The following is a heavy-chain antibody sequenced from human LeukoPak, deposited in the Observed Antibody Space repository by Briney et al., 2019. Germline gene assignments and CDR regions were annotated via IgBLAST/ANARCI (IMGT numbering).Heavy chain of an antibody. V-gene: IGHV4-30-4*08. CDR3: ARFSPRAMGNYLDF. D-gene: IGHD7-27*01. CDR1: GGSISSGDYY. CDR2: IFNTGSP. J-gene: IGHJ4*02. Sequence: PSQTLSLTCSVSGGSISSGDYYWSWIRQTPEKGLEWIGHIFNTGSPYYTPSLKSRVTISADTSKNQFSLKLSSVTAADTAVYYCARFSPRAMGNYLDFWGQGTLVTVSS.